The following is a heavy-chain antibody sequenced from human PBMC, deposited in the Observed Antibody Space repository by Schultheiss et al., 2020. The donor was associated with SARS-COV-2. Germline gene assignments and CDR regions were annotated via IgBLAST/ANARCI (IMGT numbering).Heavy chain of an antibody. Sequence: GGSLRLSCAASGFTFSNAWMSWVRQAPGKGLEWVAVIWYDGSNKYYADSVKGRFTISRDNSKNTLYLQMNSLRAEDTAVYYCARGDSSGFHVDYWGQGTLVTVSS. J-gene: IGHJ4*02. CDR3: ARGDSSGFHVDY. CDR2: IWYDGSNK. D-gene: IGHD3-22*01. CDR1: GFTFSNAW. V-gene: IGHV3-33*08.